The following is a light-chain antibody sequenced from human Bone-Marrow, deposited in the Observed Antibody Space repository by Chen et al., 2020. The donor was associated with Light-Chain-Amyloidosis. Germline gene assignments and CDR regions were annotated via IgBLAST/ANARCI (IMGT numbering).Light chain of an antibody. CDR2: EVT. V-gene: IGLV2-23*02. J-gene: IGLJ2*01. CDR3: CSYAGLYTLV. CDR1: SSDVGNYNL. Sequence: QSALTQPASVSGSPGQSITISCTGPSSDVGNYNLVSWYQPHPGKAPKLIVYEVTKRPSGVSTRFSGSKSGNTASLTISGLQAEDEAHYYCCSYAGLYTLVFGGGTKLSVV.